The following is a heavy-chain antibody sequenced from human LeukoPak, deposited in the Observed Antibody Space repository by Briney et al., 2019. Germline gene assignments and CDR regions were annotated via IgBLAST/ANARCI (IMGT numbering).Heavy chain of an antibody. J-gene: IGHJ6*02. Sequence: SQTLSLTCTVSGGSISSGDYYWSWIRQPPGKGLEWIGYVYYTGGTYYNPSLKTRVTISVDTSKNQFSLKLNSVTAAGTAVYYCARDQGIVATIKGSYNYNGMDVWGQGTTVTVSS. CDR3: ARDQGIVATIKGSYNYNGMDV. V-gene: IGHV4-30-4*01. CDR2: VYYTGGT. CDR1: GGSISSGDYY. D-gene: IGHD5-12*01.